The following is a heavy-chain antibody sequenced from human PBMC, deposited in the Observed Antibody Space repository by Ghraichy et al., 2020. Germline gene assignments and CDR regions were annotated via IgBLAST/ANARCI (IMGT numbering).Heavy chain of an antibody. D-gene: IGHD5-12*01. CDR2: IDHSGST. J-gene: IGHJ6*02. CDR3: ARATIRDGMDV. CDR1: GGSFSGYS. V-gene: IGHV4-34*01. Sequence: SETLSLTCAVYGGSFSGYSWTWIRQPPGKGLECIGEIDHSGSTNHNPSLRSRVTISIDTSKNQFSLKLSYVTAEDTAVYYCARATIRDGMDVWGQGTTVTVSS.